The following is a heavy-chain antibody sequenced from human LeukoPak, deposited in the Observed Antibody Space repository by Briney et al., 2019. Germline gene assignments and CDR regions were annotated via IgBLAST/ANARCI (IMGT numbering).Heavy chain of an antibody. D-gene: IGHD4-17*01. J-gene: IGHJ4*02. CDR1: GYTFSGYY. Sequence: ASVKVSCKASGYTFSGYYIHWVRQAPGHGLEWMGWINPNSGDTNSAQKLQGRVTMSTDTSTSTAYMELRSLTSDDTGVYYRARAGATVTTHFDQWGQGTLVTVSS. CDR3: ARAGATVTTHFDQ. CDR2: INPNSGDT. V-gene: IGHV1-2*02.